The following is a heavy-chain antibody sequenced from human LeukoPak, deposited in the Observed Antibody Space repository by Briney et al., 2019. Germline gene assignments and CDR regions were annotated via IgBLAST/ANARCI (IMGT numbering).Heavy chain of an antibody. CDR2: ILASGGGDST. D-gene: IGHD6-19*01. CDR3: AKHGWADNSPFDY. Sequence: GGSLRLSCAASGFTFKNHAMSWVRQAPGKGLEWVSAILASGGGDSTYTADSMKGRFTISRDNSKDMLYLQIDSLRAEDTAVYYCAKHGWADNSPFDYWGQGTLVTVSS. CDR1: GFTFKNHA. V-gene: IGHV3-23*01. J-gene: IGHJ4*02.